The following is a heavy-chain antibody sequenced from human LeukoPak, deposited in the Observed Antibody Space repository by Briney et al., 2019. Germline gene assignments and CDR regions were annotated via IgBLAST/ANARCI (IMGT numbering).Heavy chain of an antibody. D-gene: IGHD6-13*01. J-gene: IGHJ5*02. V-gene: IGHV3-23*01. CDR1: GFTFSSYS. Sequence: GGSLRLSCAASGFTFSSYSMNWVRQAPGKGLEWVSTISDSGGGAYYADSVKGRFTISRDSSRSTLYLQMHSLRAEDTAVYYCAKDRPYISSWYGCSTPWGQGTLVTVSS. CDR3: AKDRPYISSWYGCSTP. CDR2: ISDSGGGA.